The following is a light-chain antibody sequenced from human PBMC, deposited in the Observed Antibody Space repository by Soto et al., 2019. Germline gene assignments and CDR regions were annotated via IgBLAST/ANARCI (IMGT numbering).Light chain of an antibody. V-gene: IGKV1-33*01. CDR3: QQFDSVPCT. CDR2: DAS. Sequence: DLQMTQSPSSLSASVGDRLTITCQASQDINNYLIWYQHKPGKAPKLLIYDASTLGTGVSSRFSGGGSGTHFTFTVSSLQPEDIATYYCQQFDSVPCTFGQGTKLELK. J-gene: IGKJ2*02. CDR1: QDINNY.